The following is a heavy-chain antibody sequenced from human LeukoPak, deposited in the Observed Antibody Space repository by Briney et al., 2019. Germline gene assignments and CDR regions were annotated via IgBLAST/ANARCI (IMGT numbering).Heavy chain of an antibody. D-gene: IGHD3-22*01. J-gene: IGHJ4*02. V-gene: IGHV3-30*02. Sequence: PGGSLRLSCAASGFTFSSYGMHWVRQAPGKGLEWVAFIRYDGSNKYYADSVKGRFTISRDNSKNTLYLQMNSLRAEDTAVYYCAKDRYYYDSSGYYLNPLDYWGQGTLVTVSS. CDR3: AKDRYYYDSSGYYLNPLDY. CDR1: GFTFSSYG. CDR2: IRYDGSNK.